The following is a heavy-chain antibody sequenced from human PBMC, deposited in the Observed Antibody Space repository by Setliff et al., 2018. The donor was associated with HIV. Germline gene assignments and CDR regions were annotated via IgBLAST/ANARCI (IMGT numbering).Heavy chain of an antibody. D-gene: IGHD3-10*01. CDR1: GFTFSSYS. CDR3: ARVEPGGSQAFDI. V-gene: IGHV3-21*01. Sequence: PGGSLRLSCAASGFTFSSYSMNWVRQAPGKGLEWVSFISSSSSYIYYADSVKGRFTISRDNAKNSLYLQMNSLRAEDTAVYYCARVEPGGSQAFDIWGQGTMVTVSS. J-gene: IGHJ3*02. CDR2: ISSSSSYI.